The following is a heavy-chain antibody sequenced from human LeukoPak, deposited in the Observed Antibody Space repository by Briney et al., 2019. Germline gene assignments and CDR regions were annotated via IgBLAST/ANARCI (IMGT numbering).Heavy chain of an antibody. CDR3: AYEAKMYSGSYYRSEYFQH. V-gene: IGHV4-34*01. J-gene: IGHJ1*01. Sequence: PSGTLSLTCAVYGGSFSGYYWSWIRQPPGKGLEWIGEINHSGSTDYNPSLKRRATISVDTSTNQSSLKLSSVTAAGTAVYYCAYEAKMYSGSYYRSEYFQHWGQGTLVTVSS. CDR2: INHSGST. D-gene: IGHD1-26*01. CDR1: GGSFSGYY.